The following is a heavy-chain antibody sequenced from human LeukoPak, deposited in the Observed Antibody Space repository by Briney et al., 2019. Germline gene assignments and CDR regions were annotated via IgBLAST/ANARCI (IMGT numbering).Heavy chain of an antibody. CDR1: GYTFTSYA. V-gene: IGHV1-3*01. Sequence: ASVKVSCKASGYTFTSYAMHWVRQAPGQRLEWMGWINAGNGNTKYSQKFQGRVTITRDTSASTAYMELSSLRSEDTAVYYCARENSRAGDRRGYDYWGQGTLVTVSS. J-gene: IGHJ4*02. CDR3: ARENSRAGDRRGYDY. D-gene: IGHD7-27*01. CDR2: INAGNGNT.